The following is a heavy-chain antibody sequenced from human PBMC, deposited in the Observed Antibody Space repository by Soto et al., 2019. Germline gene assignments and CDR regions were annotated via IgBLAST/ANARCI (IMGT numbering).Heavy chain of an antibody. CDR2: IYYSGST. CDR3: ARAPGRSSHNNYYYGMDV. V-gene: IGHV4-59*01. D-gene: IGHD6-13*01. Sequence: SETLSLTCTVSGGSISSYYWSWIRQPPGKGLEWIGYIYYSGSTNFNPSLKSRVTISVDTSKNQFSLKLSSVTAADTAVYYCARAPGRSSHNNYYYGMDVWGQGTTVTVSS. J-gene: IGHJ6*02. CDR1: GGSISSYY.